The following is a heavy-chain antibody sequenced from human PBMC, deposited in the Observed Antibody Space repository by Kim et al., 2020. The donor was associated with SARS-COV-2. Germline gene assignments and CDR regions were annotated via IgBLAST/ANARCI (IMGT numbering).Heavy chain of an antibody. D-gene: IGHD6-13*01. CDR3: ASGAAGVY. Sequence: GGSLRLSCAASGFTFSSYWMHWVRQAPGKWLVWVSRLNSDGSSTSYADSVKGRFTISRDNAKKTLYLQMNSLRAEDTAVYYCASGAAGVYWGQGTLVTVSS. J-gene: IGHJ4*02. CDR2: LNSDGSST. V-gene: IGHV3-74*01. CDR1: GFTFSSYW.